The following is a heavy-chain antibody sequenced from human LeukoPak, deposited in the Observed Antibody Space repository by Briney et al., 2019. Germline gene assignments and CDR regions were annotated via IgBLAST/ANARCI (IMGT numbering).Heavy chain of an antibody. Sequence: SVKVSCKASGGTFSSYAISWVRQAPGQGLEWMGRIIPILGIANYAQKFQGRVTITADKSTSTAYMELSSLRSEDTAVYHCARERNYYDSSGYFDYWGQGTLVTVSS. D-gene: IGHD3-22*01. CDR1: GGTFSSYA. CDR3: ARERNYYDSSGYFDY. CDR2: IIPILGIA. J-gene: IGHJ4*02. V-gene: IGHV1-69*04.